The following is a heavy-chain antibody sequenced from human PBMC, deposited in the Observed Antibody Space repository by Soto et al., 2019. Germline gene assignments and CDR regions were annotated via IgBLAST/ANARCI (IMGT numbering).Heavy chain of an antibody. CDR2: INHSGST. V-gene: IGHV4-34*01. CDR3: ARGPPYYYGSGSYYNWFDP. J-gene: IGHJ5*02. D-gene: IGHD3-10*01. CDR1: GGSFSGYY. Sequence: PSETLSLTCAVYGGSFSGYYWSWIRQPPGKGLEWIGEINHSGSTNYNPSLKSRVTISVDTSKNQFSLKLSSVTAADTAVYYCARGPPYYYGSGSYYNWFDPWGQGTLVTVSS.